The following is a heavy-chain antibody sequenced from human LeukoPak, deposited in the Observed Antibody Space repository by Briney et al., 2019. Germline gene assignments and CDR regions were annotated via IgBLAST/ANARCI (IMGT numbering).Heavy chain of an antibody. V-gene: IGHV3-23*01. CDR1: GFTFSSYA. CDR3: ETIGPY. Sequence: GGSLRPSCAASGFTFSSYAMTWVRQTPGKGLEWVSTIGGSGVSSYYADSVNGRFTISRDNSKNTLYLQMNSLRADDTAVYYCETIGPYWGQGTLVTVSS. J-gene: IGHJ4*02. CDR2: IGGSGVSS.